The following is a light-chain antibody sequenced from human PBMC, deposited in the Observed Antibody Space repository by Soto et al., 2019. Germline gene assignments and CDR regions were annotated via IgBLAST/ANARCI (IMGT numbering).Light chain of an antibody. V-gene: IGLV2-14*01. CDR1: NSDVGGYNY. J-gene: IGLJ2*01. CDR2: EVS. Sequence: QSALTQPASVSGSPGQSITISCTGTNSDVGGYNYVSWYQQYPGTVPKLIIFEVSNRPSGVSYRFSGSKSGNTASLTISGLQAEDEADYYCSSYTSSSTLVVFGGGTKLTVL. CDR3: SSYTSSSTLVV.